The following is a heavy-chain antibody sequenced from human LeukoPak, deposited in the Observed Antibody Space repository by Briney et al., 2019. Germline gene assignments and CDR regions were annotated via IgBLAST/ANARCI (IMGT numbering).Heavy chain of an antibody. D-gene: IGHD1-26*01. V-gene: IGHV4-34*01. Sequence: SETLSLTCAVYGGSFSGYYWSWIRQPPGKGLEWIGEINHSGSTNYNPSLKSRVTISVDTSKNQFSLKLSSVTAADTAVYYCARDTEVGATIYYFDYWGQGTLVTVSS. CDR2: INHSGST. J-gene: IGHJ4*02. CDR3: ARDTEVGATIYYFDY. CDR1: GGSFSGYY.